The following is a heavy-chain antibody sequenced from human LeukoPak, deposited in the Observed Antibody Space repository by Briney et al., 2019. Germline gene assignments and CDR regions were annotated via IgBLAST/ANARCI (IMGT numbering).Heavy chain of an antibody. V-gene: IGHV4-59*01. D-gene: IGHD4-17*01. CDR1: GGSISSYY. Sequence: SETLSLTCTVSGGSISSYYWSWIRQPPGKGLEWIGYIYYSGGTNYNPSLKSRVTISVDTSKNQFSLKLSSVTAADTAVYYCARVTHLDYGDDGMDVWGQGTTVTVSS. CDR3: ARVTHLDYGDDGMDV. CDR2: IYYSGGT. J-gene: IGHJ6*02.